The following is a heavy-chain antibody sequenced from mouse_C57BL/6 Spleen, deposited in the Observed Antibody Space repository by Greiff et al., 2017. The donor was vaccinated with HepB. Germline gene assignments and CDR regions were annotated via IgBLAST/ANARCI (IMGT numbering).Heavy chain of an antibody. CDR2: IDPSDSYT. V-gene: IGHV1-59*01. CDR1: GYTFTSYW. J-gene: IGHJ4*01. Sequence: QVQLQQPGAELVRPGTSVKLSCKASGYTFTSYWMHWVKQRPGQGLEWIGVIDPSDSYTNYNQKFKGKATLTVDTSSSTAYMQLSSLTSEDSAVYYCARKVLRQSPYAMDYWGQGTSVTVSS. D-gene: IGHD1-2*01. CDR3: ARKVLRQSPYAMDY.